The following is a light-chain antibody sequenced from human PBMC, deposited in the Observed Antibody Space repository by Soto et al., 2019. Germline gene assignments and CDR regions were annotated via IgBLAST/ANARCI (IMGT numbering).Light chain of an antibody. J-gene: IGKJ3*01. CDR1: QSISSW. Sequence: DIQMTQSPSTLSASVGDRVTITCRASQSISSWLAWYQQKPGKAPKLLIYKASTLESGVPSRFSGSGSGTEFTLTISSLHPDDFATYYCQQSFTFGTGTKVDIK. CDR2: KAS. CDR3: QQSFT. V-gene: IGKV1-5*03.